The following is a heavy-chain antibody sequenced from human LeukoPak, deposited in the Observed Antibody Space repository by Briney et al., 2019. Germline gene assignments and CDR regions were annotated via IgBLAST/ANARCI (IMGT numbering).Heavy chain of an antibody. D-gene: IGHD2-21*02. CDR1: GGPISSYH. CDR2: IHTSRST. J-gene: IGHJ3*02. CDR3: ARDKDAYCGGDCLDAFDI. Sequence: SETLSLTCTVSGGPISSYHWSWIRQPAGKGLEWSGRIHTSRSTNYNPSLKSRVTMSVDTSKNQFSVQLSSVPAADTAVYYCARDKDAYCGGDCLDAFDIWGQGTMVTVSS. V-gene: IGHV4-4*07.